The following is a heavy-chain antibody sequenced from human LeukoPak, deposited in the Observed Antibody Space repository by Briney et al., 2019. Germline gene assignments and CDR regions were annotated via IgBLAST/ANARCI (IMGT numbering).Heavy chain of an antibody. Sequence: SSETLSLTCTVSGGSISRYYWSWVRQPPGKGLEWVGYIYYSGSTNYNPSLKSRVTISVDTSKNQFSLKLSSVTAADTAVYYCAAGYTFGGVIVTDAFDVWGQGTMVTVSS. J-gene: IGHJ3*01. D-gene: IGHD3-16*02. V-gene: IGHV4-59*01. CDR1: GGSISRYY. CDR3: AAGYTFGGVIVTDAFDV. CDR2: IYYSGST.